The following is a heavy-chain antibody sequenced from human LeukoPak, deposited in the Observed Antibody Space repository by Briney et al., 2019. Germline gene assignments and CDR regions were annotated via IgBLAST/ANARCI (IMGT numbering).Heavy chain of an antibody. V-gene: IGHV1-69*13. CDR2: ITPIFGTA. CDR1: GGTFSRFT. CDR3: AREWGLESSGYYYAY. J-gene: IGHJ4*02. Sequence: VASVKVSCEASGGTFSRFTISWVRQAPGQGFEWMGGITPIFGTANFAQKFQGRVSITADEYTSTAFMELSRLRSEDTAVYYCAREWGLESSGYYYAYWGQGTLVTVSS. D-gene: IGHD3-22*01.